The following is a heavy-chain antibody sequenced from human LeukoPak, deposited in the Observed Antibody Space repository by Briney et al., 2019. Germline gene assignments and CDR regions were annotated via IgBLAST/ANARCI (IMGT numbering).Heavy chain of an antibody. CDR1: GGSFSGYY. Sequence: LETLSLTCAVYGGSFSGYYWSWIRQPPGKGLEWIGEINHSGSTNYNPSLKSRVTISVDTSKNQFSLKLSSVTAADTAVYYCARKRYFPDYYYYGMDVWGQGTTVTVSS. V-gene: IGHV4-34*01. D-gene: IGHD3-9*01. J-gene: IGHJ6*02. CDR2: INHSGST. CDR3: ARKRYFPDYYYYGMDV.